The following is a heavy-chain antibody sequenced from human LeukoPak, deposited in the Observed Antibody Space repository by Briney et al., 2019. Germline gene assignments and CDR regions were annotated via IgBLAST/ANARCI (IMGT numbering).Heavy chain of an antibody. J-gene: IGHJ4*02. CDR2: IYYSGST. D-gene: IGHD6-13*01. V-gene: IGHV4-39*07. CDR3: ARERYSTPPDY. CDR1: GGSISSSSYY. Sequence: SETLSLTCTVSGGSISSSSYYWGWIRQPPGKGLEWIGSIYYSGSTYYNPSLKSRVTISVDTSKNQFSLKLSSVTAADTAVYYCARERYSTPPDYWGQGTLVTVSS.